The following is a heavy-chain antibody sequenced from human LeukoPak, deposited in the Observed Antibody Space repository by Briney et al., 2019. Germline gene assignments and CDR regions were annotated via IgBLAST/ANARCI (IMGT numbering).Heavy chain of an antibody. J-gene: IGHJ4*02. CDR1: GFIVSTNY. D-gene: IGHD3-10*01. CDR2: IYSGGGT. CDR3: ASDYYYGSGSFFT. V-gene: IGHV3-66*01. Sequence: GGSLRLSCAASGFIVSTNYMSWVRQAPGKGLEWVSVIYSGGGTYYADSVKGRFTISRDKSKNTLYLQMNSLRAEDTAVYYCASDYYYGSGSFFTWGQGTLVTVSS.